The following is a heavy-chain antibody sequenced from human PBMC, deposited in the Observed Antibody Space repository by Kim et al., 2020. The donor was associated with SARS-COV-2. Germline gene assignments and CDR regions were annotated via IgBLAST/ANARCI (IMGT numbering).Heavy chain of an antibody. J-gene: IGHJ4*02. D-gene: IGHD6-19*01. V-gene: IGHV4-34*01. Sequence: SETLSLTCAVYGGSLRGYSWTWIRQSPGKGLEWIGEINHRGGTNSFPSLKSRVSLSMDTSTNQFSLNLTSVTAADTGVYYCARARGSGWMQFWGQGTLVTVSS. CDR2: INHRGGT. CDR3: ARARGSGWMQF. CDR1: GGSLRGYS.